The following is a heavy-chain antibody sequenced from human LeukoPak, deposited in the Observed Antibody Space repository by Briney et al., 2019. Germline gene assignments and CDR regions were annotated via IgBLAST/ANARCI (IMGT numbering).Heavy chain of an antibody. CDR2: ISYDGSNK. V-gene: IGHV3-30*04. Sequence: PGGSVRLSCAASGFTFSSYAMHWVRQAPGKGLEWVAVISYDGSNKYYADSVKGRFTISRDNSKNTLYLQMNSLRAEDTAVYYCARDTIVGAMGPVDYWGQGTLVTVSS. D-gene: IGHD1-26*01. CDR1: GFTFSSYA. J-gene: IGHJ4*02. CDR3: ARDTIVGAMGPVDY.